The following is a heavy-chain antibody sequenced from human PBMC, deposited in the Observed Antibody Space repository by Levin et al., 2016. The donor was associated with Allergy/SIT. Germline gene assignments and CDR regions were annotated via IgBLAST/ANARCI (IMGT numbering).Heavy chain of an antibody. CDR1: GGSISSYY. Sequence: SETLSLTCTVSGGSISSYYWSWIRQPPGKGLEWIGYIYYSGSTNYNPSLKSRVTISVDTSKNQFSLKLSSVTAADTAVYYCARSYYDSSGYYSPYYYYYGMDVWGQGTTVTVSS. J-gene: IGHJ6*02. D-gene: IGHD3-22*01. V-gene: IGHV4-59*01. CDR2: IYYSGST. CDR3: ARSYYDSSGYYSPYYYYYGMDV.